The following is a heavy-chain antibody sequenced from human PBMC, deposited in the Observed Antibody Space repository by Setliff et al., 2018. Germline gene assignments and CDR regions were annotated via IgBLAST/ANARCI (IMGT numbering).Heavy chain of an antibody. D-gene: IGHD2-15*01. V-gene: IGHV1-18*01. CDR1: GYTFSSFG. CDR3: ARDRVDFVVPEAAARLDP. CDR2: IGDQNGNT. Sequence: ASVNVSCKTSGYTFSSFGLSWLRQAPGQGLEWVGWIGDQNGNTIYAQKFQGRVTMTKDTSTTTGFMELRSLRSDDTATYFCARDRVDFVVPEAAARLDPWGQGTLVTVSS. J-gene: IGHJ5*02.